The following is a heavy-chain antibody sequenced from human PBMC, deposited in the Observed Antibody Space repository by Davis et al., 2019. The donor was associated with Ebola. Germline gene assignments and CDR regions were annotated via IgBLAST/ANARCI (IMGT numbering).Heavy chain of an antibody. Sequence: GESLKISCKGSGYSFTSYWIGWVRQMPGKGLEWMGIIYPGDSDTRYSPSFQGQVTISADKSISTAYLQWSSLKASDTAMYYCARLRPGHLRQHYGMDVWGQGTTVTVSS. CDR3: ARLRPGHLRQHYGMDV. V-gene: IGHV5-51*01. CDR2: IYPGDSDT. CDR1: GYSFTSYW. D-gene: IGHD3-3*01. J-gene: IGHJ6*02.